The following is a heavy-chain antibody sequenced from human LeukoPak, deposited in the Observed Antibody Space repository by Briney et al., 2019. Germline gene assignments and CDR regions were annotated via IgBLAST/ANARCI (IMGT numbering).Heavy chain of an antibody. J-gene: IGHJ4*02. Sequence: ASVKVSCKASGYTFTSYYMHWVRQAPGQGLEWMGIINPSGGSTSYAQKFQGRVTMTTDTSTSTAYMELRSLRSDDTAVYYCARELGYCSSTSCYPFDYWGQGTLVTVSS. CDR2: INPSGGST. CDR3: ARELGYCSSTSCYPFDY. V-gene: IGHV1-46*01. CDR1: GYTFTSYY. D-gene: IGHD2-2*01.